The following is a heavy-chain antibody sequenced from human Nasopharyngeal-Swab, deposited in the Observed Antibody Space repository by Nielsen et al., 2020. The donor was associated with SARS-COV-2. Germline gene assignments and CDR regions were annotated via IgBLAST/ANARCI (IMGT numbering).Heavy chain of an antibody. V-gene: IGHV3-30*18. J-gene: IGHJ4*02. CDR1: GFTFSSYG. D-gene: IGHD3-10*01. CDR2: ISYDGSNK. Sequence: GESLKISCAASGFTFSSYGMHWVRQAPGKGLEWVAIISYDGSNKYYADSLKGRFTISRDNSKNTLYLQMNSLRAEDTAVYYCAKDMAITMLRGVIAYWGQGTPVTVSS. CDR3: AKDMAITMLRGVIAY.